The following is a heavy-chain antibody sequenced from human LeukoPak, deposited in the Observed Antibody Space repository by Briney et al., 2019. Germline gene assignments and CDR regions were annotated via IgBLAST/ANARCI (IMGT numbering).Heavy chain of an antibody. J-gene: IGHJ2*01. CDR1: GFTFSSFA. CDR3: AKDWGISLSIWYFDL. D-gene: IGHD3-3*02. CDR2: ISSSGDT. V-gene: IGHV3-23*01. Sequence: GGSLRLSCAASGFTFSSFAMSWVRQAPGKGLEWVSAISSSGDTYYAGSVKGRFTISRDNSKNTLYLQMNSLRAEDTAVYYCAKDWGISLSIWYFDLWGRGTLVTVSS.